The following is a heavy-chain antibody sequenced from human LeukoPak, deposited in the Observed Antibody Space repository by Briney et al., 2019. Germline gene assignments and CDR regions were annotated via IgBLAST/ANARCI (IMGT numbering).Heavy chain of an antibody. CDR2: ISPKSGDT. V-gene: IGHV1-2*06. D-gene: IGHD2/OR15-2a*01. CDR1: GYPFTDYY. Sequence: ASVKVSCRASGYPFTDYYVHWVRQAPGQGLEWVGRISPKSGDTHYARKFLGRGTMTRDTSISAAYMELSSLRSDDTAVYYCARDDVRTGVVIIPWETNYGIDVWGQGTTVAVSS. J-gene: IGHJ6*02. CDR3: ARDDVRTGVVIIPWETNYGIDV.